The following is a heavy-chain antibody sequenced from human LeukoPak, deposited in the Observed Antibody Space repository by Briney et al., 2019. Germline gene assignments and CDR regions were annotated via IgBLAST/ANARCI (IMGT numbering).Heavy chain of an antibody. CDR3: ASGGFGELYVVADY. CDR2: ISYDGSNK. Sequence: GGSLRLSCTASGFTFSSYAMHWVRQAPGKGLEWVAVISYDGSNKYYADSVKGRFTISRDNTKNTLYLQMNSLRAEDTAVYYCASGGFGELYVVADYWGQGTLVTVSS. CDR1: GFTFSSYA. D-gene: IGHD3-10*01. J-gene: IGHJ4*02. V-gene: IGHV3-30-3*01.